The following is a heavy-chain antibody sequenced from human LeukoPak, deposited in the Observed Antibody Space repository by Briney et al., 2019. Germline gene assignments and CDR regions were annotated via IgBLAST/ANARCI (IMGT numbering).Heavy chain of an antibody. J-gene: IGHJ4*02. CDR2: INPSGGST. CDR3: AKNPDYGDYVSYPHFDY. Sequence: ASVKVSCKASGYTFTSYYMHWVRQAPGQGLEWMGIINPSGGSTSYAQKFQGRVTMTRDTSTSTVYMELSSLRSEDTAVYYCAKNPDYGDYVSYPHFDYWGQGTLVTVSS. D-gene: IGHD4-17*01. V-gene: IGHV1-46*01. CDR1: GYTFTSYY.